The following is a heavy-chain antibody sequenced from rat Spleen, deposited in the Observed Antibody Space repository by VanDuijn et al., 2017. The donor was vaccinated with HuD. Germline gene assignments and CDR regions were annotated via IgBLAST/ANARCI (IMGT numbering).Heavy chain of an antibody. Sequence: EVQLVESGGGLVQPGKSLKFSCAASGFTFSDYGMAWVRQAPTKGLEWVASITNSGGSTYYRDSVKGRFTISRDNAKSTLYLQMDSLRSEDTATYYCATAGSRVSRFAYWGQGTLVTVSS. J-gene: IGHJ3*01. CDR1: GFTFSDYG. CDR2: ITNSGGST. V-gene: IGHV5S23*01. D-gene: IGHD1-4*01. CDR3: ATAGSRVSRFAY.